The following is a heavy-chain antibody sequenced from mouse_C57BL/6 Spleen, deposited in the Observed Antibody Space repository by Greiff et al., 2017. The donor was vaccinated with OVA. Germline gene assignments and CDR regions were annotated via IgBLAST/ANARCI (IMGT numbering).Heavy chain of an antibody. D-gene: IGHD1-1*01. CDR1: GYTFTDYY. J-gene: IGHJ3*01. Sequence: VHLVESGAELVRPGASVKLSCKASGYTFTDYYINWVKQRPGQGLEWIARIYPGSGNTYYNEKFKGKATLTAEKSSSTAYMQLSSLTSEDSAVYFCARGYGSSYGFAYWGQGTLVTVSA. CDR2: IYPGSGNT. V-gene: IGHV1-76*01. CDR3: ARGYGSSYGFAY.